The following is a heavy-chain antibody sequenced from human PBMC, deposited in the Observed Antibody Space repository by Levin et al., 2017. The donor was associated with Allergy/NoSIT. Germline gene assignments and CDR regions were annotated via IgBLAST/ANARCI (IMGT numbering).Heavy chain of an antibody. CDR2: IKSKTDGGTT. D-gene: IGHD6-19*01. V-gene: IGHV3-15*01. CDR3: TTAEQWLVDY. J-gene: IGHJ4*02. CDR1: GFTFSNAW. Sequence: GESLKISCAASGFTFSNAWMSWVRQAPGKGLEWVGRIKSKTDGGTTDYAAPVKGRFTISRDDSKNTLYLQMNSLKTEDTAVYYCTTAEQWLVDYWGQGTLVTVSS.